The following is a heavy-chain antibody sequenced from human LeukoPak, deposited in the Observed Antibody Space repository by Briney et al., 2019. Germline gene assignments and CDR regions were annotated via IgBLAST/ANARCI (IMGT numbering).Heavy chain of an antibody. Sequence: SQTLSLTCTVSGGSISSAGYYWSWIRQHPGKGLEWIGYIYYSGSTYYNPSLKSRVTISVDTSKNQFSLKLSSVTAADTAVYYCARAAKRRECCGFIPPNDYWGQGTLVTVSS. CDR2: IYYSGST. J-gene: IGHJ4*02. CDR3: ARAAKRRECCGFIPPNDY. V-gene: IGHV4-31*03. CDR1: GGSISSAGYY. D-gene: IGHD5-18*01.